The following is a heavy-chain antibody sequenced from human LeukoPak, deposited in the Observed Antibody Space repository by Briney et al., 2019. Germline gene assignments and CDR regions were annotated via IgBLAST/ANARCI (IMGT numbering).Heavy chain of an antibody. CDR1: GYTFTSYD. CDR3: ARSTYCSGGSCSHNWFDP. V-gene: IGHV1-8*01. Sequence: GASVKVSCKASGYTFTSYDINWVRQATGQGLEWMGWMNPNSGNTGYAQKFQGRVTMTRNTSISTAYMELSSLRSEDTAVYYCARSTYCSGGSCSHNWFDPWGQGTLVTVSS. D-gene: IGHD2-15*01. J-gene: IGHJ5*02. CDR2: MNPNSGNT.